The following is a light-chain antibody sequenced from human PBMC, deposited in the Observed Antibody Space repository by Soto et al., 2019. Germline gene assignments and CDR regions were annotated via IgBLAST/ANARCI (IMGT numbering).Light chain of an antibody. CDR2: DVT. J-gene: IGLJ2*01. CDR1: SNDVGDYNF. CDR3: CSYAGTYTYVV. V-gene: IGLV2-11*01. Sequence: QSALTQPRSVSGSPGQSVTISCTGTSNDVGDYNFVSWYQQNPGMAPKLMIYDVTKRPSGVPDRFSGSKSGNTASLTISGLQAEDEADYYCCSYAGTYTYVVFGGGTQLTVL.